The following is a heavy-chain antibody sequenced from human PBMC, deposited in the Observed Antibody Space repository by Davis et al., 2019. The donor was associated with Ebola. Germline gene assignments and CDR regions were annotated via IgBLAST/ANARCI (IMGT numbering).Heavy chain of an antibody. CDR3: TRVSEQQLAPYFDY. CDR2: TSGSGGTT. CDR1: VITFSSYA. J-gene: IGHJ4*02. Sequence: GESLKISCADSVITFSSYAMTWVRQAPGKGLEWVSATSGSGGTTYYAGSVKGRFTVSRDNSKKTMYLQMNSLKTEDTAVYYCTRVSEQQLAPYFDYWGQGTLVTVSS. D-gene: IGHD6-13*01. V-gene: IGHV3-23*01.